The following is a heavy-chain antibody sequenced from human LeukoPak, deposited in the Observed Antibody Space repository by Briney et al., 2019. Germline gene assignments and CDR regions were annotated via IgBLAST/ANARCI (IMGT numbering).Heavy chain of an antibody. CDR1: GFALTAYG. J-gene: IGHJ4*02. Sequence: PGGSLRLSCEASGFALTAYGMSWVRQAPGKGLEWVSAISGSGRSTFYADSVKGRFTISRDNSKNTLYLQMNSLRAEDTAVYYCAKDTVTTGTDHWGQGTLVTVSS. CDR3: AKDTVTTGTDH. V-gene: IGHV3-23*01. D-gene: IGHD4-17*01. CDR2: ISGSGRST.